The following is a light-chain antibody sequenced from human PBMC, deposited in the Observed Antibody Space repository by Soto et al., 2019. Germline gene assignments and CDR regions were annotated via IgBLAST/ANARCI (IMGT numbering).Light chain of an antibody. J-gene: IGLJ2*01. V-gene: IGLV2-14*01. CDR2: EVS. CDR1: TSAY. Sequence: QLVLTQPASVSGSPGQSITISCTGTTSAYVSWYQQHPGKAPKLMIYEVSNRPSGVSNRFSGSKSGNTASLAISGLQTEDEADYYCSSYTSSSTLLFGGGTKLTVL. CDR3: SSYTSSSTLL.